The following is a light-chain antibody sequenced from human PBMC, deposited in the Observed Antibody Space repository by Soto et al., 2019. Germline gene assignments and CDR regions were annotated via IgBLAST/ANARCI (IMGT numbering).Light chain of an antibody. J-gene: IGKJ1*01. Sequence: EIVLTQSPGTLSLSPGERATLSCRASQTVSSSYLAWYEQKPGQAPRLLIYGASIRATGIPDRFSGSGSGTDFTLTISRLEPEDFAVYYCQHYGSSSTFGQGTRWIS. CDR3: QHYGSSST. CDR1: QTVSSSY. CDR2: GAS. V-gene: IGKV3-20*01.